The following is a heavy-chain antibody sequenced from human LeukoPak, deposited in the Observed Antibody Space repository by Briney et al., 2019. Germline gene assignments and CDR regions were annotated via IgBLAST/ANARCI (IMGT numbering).Heavy chain of an antibody. D-gene: IGHD3-22*01. Sequence: ASVKDSCKASGYTFISYGISGVGQAPAGELEWMGWISASNGNTNYAHTLQGGLTMTTDTSTSTAYMQPRSLRDDDTPVHYCARDYYDSSGYYRPISIDYWGEGTLVTVSS. J-gene: IGHJ4*02. CDR3: ARDYYDSSGYYRPISIDY. V-gene: IGHV1-18*01. CDR1: GYTFISYG. CDR2: ISASNGNT.